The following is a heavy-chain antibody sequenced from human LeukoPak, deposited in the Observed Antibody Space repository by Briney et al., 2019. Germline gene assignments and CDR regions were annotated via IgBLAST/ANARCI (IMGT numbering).Heavy chain of an antibody. J-gene: IGHJ4*02. CDR2: IYYSGST. D-gene: IGHD1-20*01. CDR1: GGSINPYY. Sequence: SETLSLTCTVSGGSINPYYWSWIRQSPGKGLEWIGYIYYSGSTTYIPSLKSRVTISVDTSKNHFSLKLSSATAADTAVYYCARLGYCITGFCLDDYWGQGTLVTVSS. CDR3: ARLGYCITGFCLDDY. V-gene: IGHV4-59*01.